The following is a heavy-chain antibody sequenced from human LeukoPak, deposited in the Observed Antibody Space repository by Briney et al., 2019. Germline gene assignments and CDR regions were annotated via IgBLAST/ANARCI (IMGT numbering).Heavy chain of an antibody. CDR1: GFTVSSDY. CDR2: ISSSSSYI. D-gene: IGHD1-26*01. J-gene: IGHJ3*02. Sequence: GGSLRLSCAASGFTVSSDYMSWVRQAPGKGLEWVSSISSSSSYIYYADSVKGRFTISRDNAKNSLYLQMNSLRAEDTAVYYCARDKGIVYAFDIWGQGTMVTVSS. CDR3: ARDKGIVYAFDI. V-gene: IGHV3-21*01.